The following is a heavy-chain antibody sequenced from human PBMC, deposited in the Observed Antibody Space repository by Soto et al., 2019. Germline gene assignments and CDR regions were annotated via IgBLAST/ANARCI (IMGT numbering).Heavy chain of an antibody. V-gene: IGHV1-69*01. CDR1: GGTFSSYA. J-gene: IGHJ6*02. Sequence: QVQLVQSGAEVKKPGSSVKVSCKASGGTFSSYAIIWVRQAPGQGLEWMGGIIPIFGTANYAQKFQVRVTITADESTSTAYMELSSLRSEDTAVYYCAGSYYDSSGYYLWYYYYGMDVWGQGTTVTVSS. D-gene: IGHD3-22*01. CDR2: IIPIFGTA. CDR3: AGSYYDSSGYYLWYYYYGMDV.